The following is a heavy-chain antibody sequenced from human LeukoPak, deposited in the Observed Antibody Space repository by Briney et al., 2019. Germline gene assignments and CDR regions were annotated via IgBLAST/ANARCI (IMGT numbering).Heavy chain of an antibody. D-gene: IGHD1-7*01. CDR1: GVSISSSSYY. Sequence: SETLSLTCTVSGVSISSSSYYWGWIRQPPGKGLEWIGCIDYSGRTYYNPSLKSRVTIPVGTSKTQFSLKLSSVTAADTAVYYCARDKRNWNYVKRYNWFDPWGQGTLVTVSS. CDR2: IDYSGRT. J-gene: IGHJ5*02. CDR3: ARDKRNWNYVKRYNWFDP. V-gene: IGHV4-39*07.